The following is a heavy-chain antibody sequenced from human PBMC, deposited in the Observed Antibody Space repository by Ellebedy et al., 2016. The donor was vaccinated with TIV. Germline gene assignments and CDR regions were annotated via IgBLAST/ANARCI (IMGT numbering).Heavy chain of an antibody. D-gene: IGHD6-6*01. J-gene: IGHJ6*02. CDR3: AREDLLPSSSSDHYGMDV. CDR1: GYTFTTYY. CDR2: IDPSTGST. V-gene: IGHV1-46*01. Sequence: AASVKVSCKASGYTFTTYYMHWVRQAPGQGLEWMGVIDPSTGSTGYAQKFQGRVTMTRDTSTGTIYMELSSLRSEDTAIYYCAREDLLPSSSSDHYGMDVWGHGTTVTVSS.